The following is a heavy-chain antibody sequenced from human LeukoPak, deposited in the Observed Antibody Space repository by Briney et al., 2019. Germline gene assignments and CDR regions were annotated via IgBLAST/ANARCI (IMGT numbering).Heavy chain of an antibody. CDR2: ISSSGSGDNT. J-gene: IGHJ4*02. CDR3: AKKWGVGTTTLDYFDY. Sequence: GGSLRLSCAASGVTLSSFAMSWARQAPGKGLEWVSGISSSGSGDNTYYADSVKGRFTISRDSSKNTLFLQMNSLTDEDTAVYYCAKKWGVGTTTLDYFDYWGQGTLVTVSS. CDR1: GVTLSSFA. D-gene: IGHD1-26*01. V-gene: IGHV3-23*01.